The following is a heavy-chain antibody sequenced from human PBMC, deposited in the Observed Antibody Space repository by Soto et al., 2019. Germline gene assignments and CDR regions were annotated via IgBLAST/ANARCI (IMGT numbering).Heavy chain of an antibody. CDR3: SRENWFQDY. CDR1: GFSFNAYY. J-gene: IGHJ4*02. V-gene: IGHV3-7*03. Sequence: EVQLVESGGGLVQPGGSLRFSCEASGFSFNAYYMTWVRQAPGRGLEWVASIKSDGSEQYYVDSVKGRFTISRDNAKNSLYLQMNSLRAGDTALYYCSRENWFQDYWGQGTLVIVSS. D-gene: IGHD3-10*01. CDR2: IKSDGSEQ.